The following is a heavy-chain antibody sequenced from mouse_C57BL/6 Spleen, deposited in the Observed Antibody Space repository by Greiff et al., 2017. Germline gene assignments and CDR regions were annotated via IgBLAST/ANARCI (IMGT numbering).Heavy chain of an antibody. CDR2: IYPRSGNT. CDR3: ARAYRTWYFDV. J-gene: IGHJ1*03. Sequence: QVQLKESGAELARPGASVKLSCKASGYTFTSYGISWVKQRTGQGLEWIGEIYPRSGNTYYNEKFKGKATLTADKSSSTAYMELRSLTSEDSAVYFCARAYRTWYFDVWGTGTTVTVSS. CDR1: GYTFTSYG. V-gene: IGHV1-81*01.